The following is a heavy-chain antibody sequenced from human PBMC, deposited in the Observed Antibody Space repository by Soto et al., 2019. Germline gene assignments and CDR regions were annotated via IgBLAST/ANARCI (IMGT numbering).Heavy chain of an antibody. CDR2: INSKTYGRTT. CDR3: TGDTSGYSYASAFDY. V-gene: IGHV3-49*03. J-gene: IGHJ4*02. D-gene: IGHD3-22*01. Sequence: GSLRLPWTASGFTFGDYAMSWFRKAPGRGLEWVGFINSKTYGRTTEYAASGKGRFTMSRDDSKSITYLQMNGLKTEDTAVYYCTGDTSGYSYASAFDYWGQGTLVTVSS. CDR1: GFTFGDYA.